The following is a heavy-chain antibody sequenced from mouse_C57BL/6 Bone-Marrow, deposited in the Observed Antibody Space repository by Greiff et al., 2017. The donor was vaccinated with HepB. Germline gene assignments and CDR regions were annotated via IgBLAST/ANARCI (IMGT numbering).Heavy chain of an antibody. V-gene: IGHV1-62-2*01. CDR2: FYPGSGSI. J-gene: IGHJ4*01. CDR1: GYTFTEYT. D-gene: IGHD2-2*01. CDR3: ARHERDMVTTKENAMNY. Sequence: QVQLQQSGAELVKPGASVKLSCKASGYTFTEYTIHWVKQRSGQGLEWIGWFYPGSGSIKYNEKFKDKATLTADKSSSTVYMELSRLTSEDSAVYFCARHERDMVTTKENAMNYWGQGTSVTVSS.